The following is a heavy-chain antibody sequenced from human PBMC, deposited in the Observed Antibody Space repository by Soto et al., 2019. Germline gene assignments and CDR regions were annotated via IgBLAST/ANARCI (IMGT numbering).Heavy chain of an antibody. CDR3: ARGTVRRIIMTVVALDAFDI. J-gene: IGHJ3*02. CDR2: ISSSGSTI. CDR1: GFTFSSYE. Sequence: PGGSLRLSCAASGFTFSSYEMNWVRQAPGKGLGWVLYISSSGSTISYADSVMRRFTISRDNAKNSLYLQMNSLRAEDTAVYYCARGTVRRIIMTVVALDAFDIWGQGIMVTVS. D-gene: IGHD3-22*01. V-gene: IGHV3-48*03.